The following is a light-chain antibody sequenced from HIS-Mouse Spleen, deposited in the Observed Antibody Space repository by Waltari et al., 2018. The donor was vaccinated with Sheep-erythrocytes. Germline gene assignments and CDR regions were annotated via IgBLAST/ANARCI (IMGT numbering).Light chain of an antibody. CDR2: GAS. CDR1: QSVSSSY. V-gene: IGKV3-20*01. J-gene: IGKJ4*01. Sequence: EIVLTQSPGTLSLSPGERATLSCRASQSVSSSYLAWYQQKPGQAPRLLIYGASSRATGIPGRFSGSRSGTDFTLTISRLEPEDFAVYYCQQYGSSPPLTFGGGTKVEIK. CDR3: QQYGSSPPLT.